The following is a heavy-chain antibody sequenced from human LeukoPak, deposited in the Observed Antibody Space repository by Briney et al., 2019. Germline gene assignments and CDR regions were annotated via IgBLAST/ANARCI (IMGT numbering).Heavy chain of an antibody. V-gene: IGHV3-15*01. CDR1: GFTFTNAW. CDR2: IQSEVDGGTT. Sequence: GGSLRLSCAASGFTFTNAWMTWVRQWPGKGLEWGGRIQSEVDGGTTDYAPPLKGRFFISREDSENTLCLQMTSLKIEDTAVYYCATDDEGFAVWGRGTTVIVSS. J-gene: IGHJ3*01. CDR3: ATDDEGFAV.